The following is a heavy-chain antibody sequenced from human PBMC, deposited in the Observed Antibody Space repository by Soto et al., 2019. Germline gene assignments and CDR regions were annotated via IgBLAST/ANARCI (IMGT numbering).Heavy chain of an antibody. CDR2: ISFDGRVT. D-gene: IGHD2-21*02. CDR3: AREPYGDSQYFDY. CDR1: GFTFNSLS. V-gene: IGHV3-30*04. J-gene: IGHJ4*02. Sequence: QVQLVESGGGMVQPGTSLRLSCTASGFTFNSLSLHWVRQGPDKGLEWVAVISFDGRVTYYADFVPGRSTVSRDNSKNSIYLLVNSLRAADTAVYYCAREPYGDSQYFDYWGQGTLVTVSS.